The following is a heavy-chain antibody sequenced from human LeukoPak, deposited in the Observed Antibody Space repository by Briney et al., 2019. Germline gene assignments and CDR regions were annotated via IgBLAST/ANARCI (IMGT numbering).Heavy chain of an antibody. V-gene: IGHV1-69*04. D-gene: IGHD6-13*01. Sequence: SVKVPCKASGGTFSSYAISWVRQAPGQGLEWMGRIIPILGIANYAQKFQGRVTITADKSTSTAYMELSSLRSEDTAVYYCASRTAAGNFDYWGQGTLVTVSS. CDR1: GGTFSSYA. J-gene: IGHJ4*02. CDR2: IIPILGIA. CDR3: ASRTAAGNFDY.